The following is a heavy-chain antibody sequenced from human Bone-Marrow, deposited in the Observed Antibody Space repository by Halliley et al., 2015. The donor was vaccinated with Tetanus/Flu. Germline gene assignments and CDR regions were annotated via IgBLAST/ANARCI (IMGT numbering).Heavy chain of an antibody. V-gene: IGHV3-23*01. J-gene: IGHJ4*02. CDR3: VKDTNPAYYDFWSPYGPGAYYFDY. CDR2: ISASGSTT. CDR1: GFTFSKHA. D-gene: IGHD3-3*01. Sequence: SLRLSCAASGFTFSKHAMAWVRQAPGKGLEWVSTISASGSTTYYADSMKGRFTVSRDNSKNTVHLQMSSLRAEDTAIYYCVKDTNPAYYDFWSPYGPGAYYFDYWGQGTLVTVSS.